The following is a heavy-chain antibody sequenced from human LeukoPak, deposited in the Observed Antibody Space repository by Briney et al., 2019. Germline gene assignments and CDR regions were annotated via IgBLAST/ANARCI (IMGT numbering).Heavy chain of an antibody. CDR3: VRVRGSGWDQNYFDC. J-gene: IGHJ4*02. D-gene: IGHD6-19*01. CDR1: GFTFSDYC. V-gene: IGHV3-72*01. CDR2: TRNKVNGYTT. Sequence: GGSLRLSCAVSGFTFSDYCMSWIRQAPGKGLEWVGRTRNKVNGYTTEYAASVKGRFTISRDDSKNSLYLQLSSLKTEDTAMYYCVRVRGSGWDQNYFDCWGQGTLVTVSS.